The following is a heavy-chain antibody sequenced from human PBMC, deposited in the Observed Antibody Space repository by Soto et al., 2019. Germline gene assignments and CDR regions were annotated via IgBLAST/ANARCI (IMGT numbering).Heavy chain of an antibody. Sequence: QVQLVQSGAEVKKPGASVNVSCKASGYTFTVYYMHWVRQAPGQGLERMGWIKPKSGGTMYPQKFQGRVTMTWDTSISTAYMALTRLRSDDTAVYYCARDLAKGGGSAGFESWGQGTLVTVSS. CDR2: IKPKSGGT. J-gene: IGHJ4*02. CDR1: GYTFTVYY. V-gene: IGHV1-2*02. D-gene: IGHD1-26*01. CDR3: ARDLAKGGGSAGFES.